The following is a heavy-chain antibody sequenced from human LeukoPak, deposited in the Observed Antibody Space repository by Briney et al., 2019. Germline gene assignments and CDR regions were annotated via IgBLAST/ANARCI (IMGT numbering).Heavy chain of an antibody. CDR2: FYYSGST. V-gene: IGHV4-30-4*01. CDR3: ARGRYYDSSGNDAFDI. D-gene: IGHD3-22*01. J-gene: IGHJ3*02. CDR1: GGSISSGDYY. Sequence: SQTLSLTCTVSGGSISSGDYYWSWIRPPPGKGLEWIGYFYYSGSTYYNPSLKSRVTISVDTSKNQFSLKLSSVTAADTAVYYCARGRYYDSSGNDAFDIWGQGTMVTVSS.